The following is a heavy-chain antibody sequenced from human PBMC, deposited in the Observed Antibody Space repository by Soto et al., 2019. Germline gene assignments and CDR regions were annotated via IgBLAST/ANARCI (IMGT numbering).Heavy chain of an antibody. CDR1: GGSISGYY. Sequence: SETLSLTCTVSGGSISGYYWSWIRQPPGKGLEWIGYIYYSGSTNYNPSLNSRVNISVDTSKNQFSLKLSSVTAADTAVYYCARLGTAALYYFDYWGQGTLVTVSS. V-gene: IGHV4-59*08. J-gene: IGHJ4*02. CDR3: ARLGTAALYYFDY. D-gene: IGHD6-13*01. CDR2: IYYSGST.